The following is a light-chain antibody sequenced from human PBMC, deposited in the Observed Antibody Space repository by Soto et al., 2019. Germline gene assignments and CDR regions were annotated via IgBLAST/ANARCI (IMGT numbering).Light chain of an antibody. CDR3: QQYYNWPPYT. J-gene: IGKJ2*01. V-gene: IGKV3-15*01. Sequence: EVVMTQSPATLSVSPGDRATLSCRASQSVDTNVAWYQQKPGQAPRLPVYGASTRATGIPARFTGFGSGTDFTLTISGLQSDDFAVYYCQQYYNWPPYTFGQGTKLQIK. CDR2: GAS. CDR1: QSVDTN.